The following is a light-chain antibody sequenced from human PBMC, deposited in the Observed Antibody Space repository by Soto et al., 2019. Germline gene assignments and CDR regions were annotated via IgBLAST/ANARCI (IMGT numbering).Light chain of an antibody. Sequence: DIPMTHSPSSLSASVGDRVTITCRASQSIGNYLNWYQQKLGKAPQLLIYCASRLLSCVPSRFRGSGSGTDFTLNISSLRPDDFASYYCPQCLTYPVTFGLGTRLEIK. CDR2: CAS. J-gene: IGKJ5*01. V-gene: IGKV1-39*01. CDR3: PQCLTYPVT. CDR1: QSIGNY.